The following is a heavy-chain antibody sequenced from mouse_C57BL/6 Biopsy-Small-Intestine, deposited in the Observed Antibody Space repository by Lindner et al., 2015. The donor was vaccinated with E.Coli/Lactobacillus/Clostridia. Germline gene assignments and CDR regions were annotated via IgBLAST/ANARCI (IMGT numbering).Heavy chain of an antibody. Sequence: VQLQESGPELVKPGASVKISCKASGYSFTGDYMNWVKQSPEKSLELIGEINPSTGDTTYNQKFKAKATLTVDKSSNTAYTQLKSLTSEDSAVYYCARSDEGSFAYWGQGTLVTVSA. V-gene: IGHV1-42*01. CDR1: GYSFTGDY. CDR3: ARSDEGSFAY. J-gene: IGHJ3*01. CDR2: INPSTGDT.